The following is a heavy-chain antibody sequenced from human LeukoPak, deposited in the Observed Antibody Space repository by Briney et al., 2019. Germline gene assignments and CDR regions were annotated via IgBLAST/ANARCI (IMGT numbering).Heavy chain of an antibody. V-gene: IGHV1-69*06. D-gene: IGHD3-22*01. CDR3: ATLLVVATTPDYYYMDV. CDR1: GYTFTSYG. Sequence: GASVKVSCKASGYTFTSYGISWVRQAPGQGLEWMGGIIPIFGTANYAQKFQGRVTITADKSTSIAYMELSSLRSEDTAVYYCATLLVVATTPDYYYMDVWGKGTTVTVSS. J-gene: IGHJ6*03. CDR2: IIPIFGTA.